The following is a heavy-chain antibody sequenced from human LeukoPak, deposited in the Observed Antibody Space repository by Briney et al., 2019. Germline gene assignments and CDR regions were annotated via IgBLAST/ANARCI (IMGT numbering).Heavy chain of an antibody. V-gene: IGHV4-34*01. D-gene: IGHD6-6*01. J-gene: IGHJ4*02. Sequence: PGGSLRLSCAASGFTFSLYAMNWVRQAPGKGLEWIGEINHSGSTNYNPSLKSRVTISVDTSKNQFSLKLSSVTAADTAVYYCARERRRAARPFDYWGQGTLVTVSS. CDR1: GFTFSLYA. CDR2: INHSGST. CDR3: ARERRRAARPFDY.